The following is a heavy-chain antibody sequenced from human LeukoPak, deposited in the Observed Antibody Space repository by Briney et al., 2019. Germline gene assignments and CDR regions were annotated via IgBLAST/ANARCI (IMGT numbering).Heavy chain of an antibody. V-gene: IGHV5-51*01. CDR3: ARRTYYYDSSGYYPGAFDI. Sequence: GESLKISCKGSGYSFTSYWIGWVRQMPGKGLEWMGITYPGDSDTRYSPSFQGQVTISADKSISTAYLQWSSLKASDTAMYYCARRTYYYDSSGYYPGAFDIWGQGTMVTVSS. CDR1: GYSFTSYW. J-gene: IGHJ3*02. D-gene: IGHD3-22*01. CDR2: TYPGDSDT.